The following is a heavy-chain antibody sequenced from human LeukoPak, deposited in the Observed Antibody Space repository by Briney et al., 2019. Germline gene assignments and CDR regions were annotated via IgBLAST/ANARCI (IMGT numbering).Heavy chain of an antibody. V-gene: IGHV7-4-1*02. CDR1: GYTFTSYA. CDR3: ARLYYYDSSGYSRYYFDY. Sequence: GASVNVSCKASGYTFTSYAMNWVRQAPGQGLEWMGWINTNTGNPTYAQGFTGRFVSSLDTSVSTAYLQISSLKAEDTAVYYRARLYYYDSSGYSRYYFDYWGQGTLVTVSS. CDR2: INTNTGNP. J-gene: IGHJ4*02. D-gene: IGHD3-22*01.